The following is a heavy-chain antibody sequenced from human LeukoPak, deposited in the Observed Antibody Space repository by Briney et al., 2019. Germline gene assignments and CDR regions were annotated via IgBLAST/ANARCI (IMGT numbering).Heavy chain of an antibody. CDR3: ARGAHGQTYAFDI. CDR1: GFTFSRYA. D-gene: IGHD3-16*01. Sequence: GRSLRLSCAASGFTFSRYAMHWVRQAPGKGLEWVALISYDGTDKYYADSLKGRLTISRDNSKNTLYLQMNSLRADDTAVYSCARGAHGQTYAFDIWGQGTMVTVSS. V-gene: IGHV3-30-3*01. J-gene: IGHJ3*02. CDR2: ISYDGTDK.